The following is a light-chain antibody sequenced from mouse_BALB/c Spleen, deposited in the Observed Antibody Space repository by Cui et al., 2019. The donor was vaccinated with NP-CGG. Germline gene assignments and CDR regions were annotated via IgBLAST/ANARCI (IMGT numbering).Light chain of an antibody. CDR2: GII. CDR1: TGTVTTSNY. V-gene: IGLV1*01. Sequence: QAGFTQESALTTSPGETVTLTCRSSTGTVTTSNYANWVQEKPDQLFTGFIGGIINRAPGVPARFSGSLIGDKAALTITGAQTEDEAIYFCALWYSNHWVFGGGTKLTVL. J-gene: IGLJ1*01. CDR3: ALWYSNHWV.